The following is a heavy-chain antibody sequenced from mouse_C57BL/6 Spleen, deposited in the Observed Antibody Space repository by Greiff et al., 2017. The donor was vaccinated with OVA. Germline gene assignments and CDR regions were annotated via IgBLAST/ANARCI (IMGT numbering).Heavy chain of an antibody. V-gene: IGHV1-15*01. D-gene: IGHD2-2*01. CDR2: IDPETGGT. CDR3: TSTPSYGYDWYFDV. Sequence: QVQLQQSGAELVRPGASVTLSCKASGYTFTDYEMHWVKQTPVHGLEWIGAIDPETGGTAYNQKFKGKAILTADKSSSTAYMELRSLTSEDSAVDYCTSTPSYGYDWYFDVWGTGTTVTVSS. CDR1: GYTFTDYE. J-gene: IGHJ1*03.